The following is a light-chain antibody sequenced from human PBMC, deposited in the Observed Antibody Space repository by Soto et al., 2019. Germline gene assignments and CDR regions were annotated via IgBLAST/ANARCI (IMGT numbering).Light chain of an antibody. CDR2: TNN. CDR1: SSNIGSNA. V-gene: IGLV1-44*01. CDR3: AAWDDSLNALV. Sequence: QSVLTQPPSASGTPGQRVTISCSGASSNIGSNAVNWYQQLPGTAPQLLIYTNNERPSGVPDRFSGSKSSTSASLAITGLQSEDEADYHCAAWDDSLNALVFGGGTKLTVL. J-gene: IGLJ3*02.